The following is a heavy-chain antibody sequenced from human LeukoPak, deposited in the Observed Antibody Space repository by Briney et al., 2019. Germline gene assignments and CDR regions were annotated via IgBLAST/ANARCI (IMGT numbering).Heavy chain of an antibody. V-gene: IGHV5-51*01. CDR3: AIRRSGSYSDY. CDR1: GYSFTNYW. D-gene: IGHD3-3*01. Sequence: RGESLKTSCKASGYSFTNYWIAWVRQMPGKGLEWMGIIYPHDSETRYSPSSQGQVTMSADKSISTAYLQWSGLQASDTAMYYCAIRRSGSYSDYWGQGTLVTVSS. CDR2: IYPHDSET. J-gene: IGHJ4*02.